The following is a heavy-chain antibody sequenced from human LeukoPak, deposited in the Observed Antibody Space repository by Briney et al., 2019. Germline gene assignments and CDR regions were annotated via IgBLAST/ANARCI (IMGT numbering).Heavy chain of an antibody. CDR3: ARGGVPPVVVPIDYYYMDV. CDR2: ISSSSSYI. J-gene: IGHJ6*03. D-gene: IGHD2-2*01. CDR1: GFTFSSYS. V-gene: IGHV3-21*01. Sequence: PGGSLRLSCAASGFTFSSYSMNWVRQAPGKGLEWVSSISSSSSYIYYADSVKGRFTISRDNAKNSLYLQMNRLRAEDTAVYYCARGGVPPVVVPIDYYYMDVWGKGTTVTVSS.